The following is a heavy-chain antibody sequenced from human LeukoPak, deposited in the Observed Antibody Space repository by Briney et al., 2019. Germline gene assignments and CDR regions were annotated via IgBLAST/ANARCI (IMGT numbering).Heavy chain of an antibody. CDR3: ASSGTAGYFDY. V-gene: IGHV4-59*01. Sequence: SGTLSLTCTVSGGSISSYYWSWIRQPPGKGLEWIGYIYYSGSTNYNPSLKSRVTISVDTSKNQFSLKLSSVTAADTAVYYCASSGTAGYFDYWGQGTLVTVSS. CDR1: GGSISSYY. CDR2: IYYSGST. J-gene: IGHJ4*02. D-gene: IGHD6-13*01.